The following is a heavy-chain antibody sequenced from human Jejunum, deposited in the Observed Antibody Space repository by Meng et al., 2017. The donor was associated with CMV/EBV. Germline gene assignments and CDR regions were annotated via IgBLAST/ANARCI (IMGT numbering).Heavy chain of an antibody. V-gene: IGHV1-2*02. CDR1: GYTLIDYY. Sequence: ASGYTLIDYYIQWVRQAPGQGPEWMGWISPNSGGTNYAQKFQGRVTMTRDTSISTAYMELNRLRSDDTAVYYCTRRIVGATYVDYWGQGTLVTVSS. J-gene: IGHJ4*02. D-gene: IGHD1-26*01. CDR3: TRRIVGATYVDY. CDR2: ISPNSGGT.